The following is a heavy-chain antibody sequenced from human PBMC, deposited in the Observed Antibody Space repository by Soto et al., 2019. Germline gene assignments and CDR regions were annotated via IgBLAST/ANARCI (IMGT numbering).Heavy chain of an antibody. CDR2: THYRSKWYN. CDR3: AREEIAAAYNWFDP. D-gene: IGHD6-13*01. CDR1: GDSVFSNSVT. Sequence: SQTLSLTCAISGDSVFSNSVTWNWIRQSPSRGLEWLGRTHYRSKWYNDYAVSVKSRVTINPDTSKNQFSLQLNSVTPEDTAVYYCAREEIAAAYNWFDPWGQGTLVTVSS. V-gene: IGHV6-1*01. J-gene: IGHJ5*02.